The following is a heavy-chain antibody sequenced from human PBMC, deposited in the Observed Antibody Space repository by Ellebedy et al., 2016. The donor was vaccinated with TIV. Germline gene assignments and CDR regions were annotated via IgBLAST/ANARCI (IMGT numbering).Heavy chain of an antibody. D-gene: IGHD2-15*01. CDR1: GFTFSSYG. CDR2: ISYDGSNK. J-gene: IGHJ6*02. CDR3: AKIADRYDYYYYGMDV. Sequence: GESLKISCAASGFTFSSYGMHWVRQAPGKGLEWVAVISYDGSNKYYADSVKGRFTISRDNSKNTLYLQMNSLRAEDTAVYYCAKIADRYDYYYYGMDVWGQGTTVTVSS. V-gene: IGHV3-30*18.